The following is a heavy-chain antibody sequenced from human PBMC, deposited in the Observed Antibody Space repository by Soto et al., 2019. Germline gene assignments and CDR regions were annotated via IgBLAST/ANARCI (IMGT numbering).Heavy chain of an antibody. J-gene: IGHJ6*02. Sequence: SETLSLTCTVSGGSISSYYWSWIRQPPGKGLEWIGYIYYSGSTNYNPSLKSRVTISVDTSKNQFSLKLSSVTAADTAVYYCARVMCGDCSSTSYQNYYYGMDVWGQGTTVTVSS. CDR2: IYYSGST. CDR1: GGSISSYY. CDR3: ARVMCGDCSSTSYQNYYYGMDV. V-gene: IGHV4-59*01. D-gene: IGHD2-2*01.